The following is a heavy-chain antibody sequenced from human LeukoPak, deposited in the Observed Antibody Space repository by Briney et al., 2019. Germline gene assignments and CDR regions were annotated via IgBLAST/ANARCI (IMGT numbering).Heavy chain of an antibody. V-gene: IGHV3-30*02. CDR1: RFTFSSYG. D-gene: IGHD2-15*01. CDR2: IRYDGRSK. J-gene: IGHJ4*02. Sequence: GGSLRLSCAASRFTFSSYGMHWVRQAPGKGLEWVSFIRYDGRSKYYADSVKGRFTISRDNSKNTLYLQTNRLRVEDTAVYYCAKDQDLYCSGGSCYSTLDYWGQGTLVTVSS. CDR3: AKDQDLYCSGGSCYSTLDY.